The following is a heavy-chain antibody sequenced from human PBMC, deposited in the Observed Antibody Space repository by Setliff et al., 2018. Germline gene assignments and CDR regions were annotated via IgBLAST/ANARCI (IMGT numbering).Heavy chain of an antibody. CDR1: GDTFRTYS. CDR3: ARDQSPHYYHPASGDAFDS. Sequence: SVKVSCKISGDTFRTYSINWVRQAPGQGLGWMGGIIPIFGAADYAQKFQGRVTITTDESASTSYMELISLRSDDTAVYYCARDQSPHYYHPASGDAFDSWGQGTLVTVSS. D-gene: IGHD1-26*01. CDR2: IIPIFGAA. J-gene: IGHJ3*01. V-gene: IGHV1-69*05.